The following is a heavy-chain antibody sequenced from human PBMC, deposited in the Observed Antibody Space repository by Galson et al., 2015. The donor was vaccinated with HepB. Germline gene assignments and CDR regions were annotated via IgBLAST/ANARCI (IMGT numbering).Heavy chain of an antibody. V-gene: IGHV1-24*01. Sequence: SVKVSCKVSGYTLTELSMHWVRQAPGKGLEWMGGFDPEDGETIYAQKFQGRVTMTEDTSTDTAYMELSSLRSEDTAVYYCATEPLGVGATHFDYWGQGTLVAVSS. D-gene: IGHD1-26*01. CDR3: ATEPLGVGATHFDY. CDR1: GYTLTELS. CDR2: FDPEDGET. J-gene: IGHJ4*02.